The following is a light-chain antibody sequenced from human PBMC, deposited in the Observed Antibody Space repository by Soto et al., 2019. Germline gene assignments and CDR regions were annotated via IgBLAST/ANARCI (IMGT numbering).Light chain of an antibody. J-gene: IGKJ2*01. Sequence: DIQMTQSPSTLSASVGDRVTITCRASQSISSWLAWYQQKPGKVPKLLIYAASTLQSGVPSRFSGSGSGTDFTLTISSLQPEDFATYYCQQSYSIPYTFGQGTKVDIK. CDR3: QQSYSIPYT. V-gene: IGKV1-39*01. CDR1: QSISSW. CDR2: AAS.